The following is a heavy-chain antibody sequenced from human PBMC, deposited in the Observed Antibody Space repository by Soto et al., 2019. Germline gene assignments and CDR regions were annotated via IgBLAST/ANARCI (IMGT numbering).Heavy chain of an antibody. D-gene: IGHD4-17*01. CDR2: IDWDDDK. Sequence: SGPTLVNPTQTLTLTCTFSGSSLSTSGMCVSWIRQPPGKALEWLALIDWDDDKYYSTSLKTRLTISKDTSKNQVVLTMTNMDPVDTATYYCARIPGDYGDYYFDYWGQGTLVTVSS. J-gene: IGHJ4*02. CDR3: ARIPGDYGDYYFDY. V-gene: IGHV2-70*01. CDR1: GSSLSTSGMC.